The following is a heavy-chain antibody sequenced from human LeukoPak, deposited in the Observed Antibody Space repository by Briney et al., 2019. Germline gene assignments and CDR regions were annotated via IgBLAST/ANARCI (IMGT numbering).Heavy chain of an antibody. Sequence: ASVKVSCKASGYTFTSYGISWVRQAPGQGLEWMGWISAYNGNTDYAQKLQGRVTMTTDTSTSTAYMELRSLRSDDTAVYYCAAARVVGALFDYWGQGTLVTVSS. V-gene: IGHV1-18*01. CDR1: GYTFTSYG. CDR2: ISAYNGNT. D-gene: IGHD1-26*01. CDR3: AAARVVGALFDY. J-gene: IGHJ4*02.